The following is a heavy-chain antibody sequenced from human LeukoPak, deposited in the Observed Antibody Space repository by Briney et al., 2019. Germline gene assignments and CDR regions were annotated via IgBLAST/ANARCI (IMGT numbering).Heavy chain of an antibody. D-gene: IGHD2-15*01. CDR1: GFTFSKYD. CDR3: VREDLGYCSGGTSHLDF. V-gene: IGHV3-13*04. J-gene: IGHJ4*02. CDR2: IGTAGDT. Sequence: GGSLRLSCAASGFTFSKYDMHWVRQAAGKGLEWVSAIGTAGDTHYAGSVKGRFTISREDAKNAVYLQMNSLRAGDTAVYYCVREDLGYCSGGTSHLDFWGQGTLVTVSS.